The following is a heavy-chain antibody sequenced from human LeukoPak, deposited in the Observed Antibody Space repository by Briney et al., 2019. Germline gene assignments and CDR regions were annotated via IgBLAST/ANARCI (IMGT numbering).Heavy chain of an antibody. CDR3: AKDLSVVAATKGPDY. Sequence: GGSLRLSCAASGSTFSSYAMSWVRQAPGKGLEWVSAISGSGGSTYYADSVKGRFTISRDNSKNTLYLQMNSLRAEDTAVYYCAKDLSVVAATKGPDYWDQGTLVTVSS. D-gene: IGHD2-15*01. J-gene: IGHJ4*02. V-gene: IGHV3-23*01. CDR2: ISGSGGST. CDR1: GSTFSSYA.